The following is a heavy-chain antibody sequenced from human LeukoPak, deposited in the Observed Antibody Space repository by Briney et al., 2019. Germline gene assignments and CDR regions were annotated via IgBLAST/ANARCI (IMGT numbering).Heavy chain of an antibody. CDR2: IRDSGSST. Sequence: GGSLRLSCAASGFTFSSYATSWVRQAPGKGLEWVSAIRDSGSSTHYADSVKGRFTTSRDNSKNTLFLQMNSLRAEDTAIYYCAKYGPQDSGSSHFDYWGQGALVTVSS. CDR3: AKYGPQDSGSSHFDY. V-gene: IGHV3-23*01. J-gene: IGHJ4*02. D-gene: IGHD1-26*01. CDR1: GFTFSSYA.